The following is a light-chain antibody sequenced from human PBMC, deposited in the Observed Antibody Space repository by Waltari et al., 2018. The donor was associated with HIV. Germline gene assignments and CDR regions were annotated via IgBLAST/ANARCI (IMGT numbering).Light chain of an antibody. CDR3: QVWDYNSDRWV. CDR1: NIGTKN. J-gene: IGLJ3*02. V-gene: IGLV3-21*02. Sequence: PSVSVAPGQTARITCGGNNIGTKNMHWYQQRPGQAPVLVVSDDSDRPSDIPERFSGSNSANTATLSISRVEAGDEADYYCQVWDYNSDRWVFGGGTKLTVL. CDR2: DDS.